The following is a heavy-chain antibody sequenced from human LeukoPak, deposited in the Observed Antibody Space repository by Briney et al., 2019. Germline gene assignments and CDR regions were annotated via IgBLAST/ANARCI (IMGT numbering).Heavy chain of an antibody. J-gene: IGHJ3*02. CDR3: AKGASYGYLDAFDI. CDR1: GFTFSSYS. CDR2: ISWNSGSI. V-gene: IGHV3-9*01. D-gene: IGHD5-18*01. Sequence: GGSLRLSCAASGFTFSSYSMNWVRQAPGKGLEWVSGISWNSGSIGHADSVKGRFTISRDNAKNSLYLQMNSLRAEDTALYYCAKGASYGYLDAFDIWGQGTMVTVSS.